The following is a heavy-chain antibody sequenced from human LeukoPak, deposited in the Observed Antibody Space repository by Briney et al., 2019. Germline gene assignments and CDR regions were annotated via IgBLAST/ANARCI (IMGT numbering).Heavy chain of an antibody. V-gene: IGHV3-7*01. CDR3: ARVPGVTRYFDS. CDR2: IKHNGGEK. Sequence: GGSLRLSCAASGFTFTCCWMSWVRHTPGKGLEWVASIKHNGGEKFYADSVKGRFTISRDNAKNSLYLQLNSLRAEDTAVYYCARVPGVTRYFDSWGQGILVTVSS. J-gene: IGHJ4*02. CDR1: GFTFTCCW. D-gene: IGHD4-23*01.